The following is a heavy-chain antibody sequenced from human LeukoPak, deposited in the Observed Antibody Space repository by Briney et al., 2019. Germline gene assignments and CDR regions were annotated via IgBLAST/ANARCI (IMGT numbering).Heavy chain of an antibody. D-gene: IGHD2-21*01. V-gene: IGHV1-2*02. CDR2: INPNSGGT. CDR1: GYTFTGYY. Sequence: ASVKVSCKASGYTFTGYYMHWVRQAPGQGLEWMGWINPNSGGTNYAQKFQGRVTMTRDTSISPAYMELSRLRSEHPAVYYCSRDIVGFDYLGQGTLVTVSS. J-gene: IGHJ4*02. CDR3: SRDIVGFDY.